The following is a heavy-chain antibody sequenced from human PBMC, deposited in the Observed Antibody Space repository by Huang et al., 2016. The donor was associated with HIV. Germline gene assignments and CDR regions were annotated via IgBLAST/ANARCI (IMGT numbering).Heavy chain of an antibody. V-gene: IGHV1-69*01. Sequence: QVQLVQSGAEVKKPGSSVKVSCKASGGSFRNFAIGWVRQAPGQGLEWRGGIIPNLGTANYAQKFQVRVTIIADESTSTAYMELSSLRSEDTAVYYCATVDYYDTSGPQRGYFDNWGQGTLVTVSS. CDR1: GGSFRNFA. CDR3: ATVDYYDTSGPQRGYFDN. J-gene: IGHJ4*02. D-gene: IGHD3-22*01. CDR2: IIPNLGTA.